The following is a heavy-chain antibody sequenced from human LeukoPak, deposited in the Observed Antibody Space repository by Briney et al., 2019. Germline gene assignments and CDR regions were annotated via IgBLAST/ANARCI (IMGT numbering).Heavy chain of an antibody. Sequence: ASETLSLTCTVSGGSISSYYWSWIRQPPGKGLEWIGYIYYSGSTNYNPSLKSRVTISVDTSKDQFSLKLSSVTAADTAVYYCARDIRGHFDYWGQGTLVTVSS. D-gene: IGHD3-10*01. V-gene: IGHV4-59*01. CDR2: IYYSGST. CDR3: ARDIRGHFDY. CDR1: GGSISSYY. J-gene: IGHJ4*02.